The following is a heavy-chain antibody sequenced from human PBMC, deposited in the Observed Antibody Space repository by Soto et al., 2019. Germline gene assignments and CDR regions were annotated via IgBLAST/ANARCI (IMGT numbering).Heavy chain of an antibody. J-gene: IGHJ4*02. CDR1: GFTFSSYG. V-gene: IGHV3-30*18. Sequence: GGSLRLSCAASGFTFSSYGMHWVRQVPGKGLEWVAVISYDGSNKYYADSVKGRFTISRDNSKNTLYLQMNSLRAEDTAVYYCAKDCQDYYDSSGYLGAFDYWGQGT. CDR3: AKDCQDYYDSSGYLGAFDY. CDR2: ISYDGSNK. D-gene: IGHD3-22*01.